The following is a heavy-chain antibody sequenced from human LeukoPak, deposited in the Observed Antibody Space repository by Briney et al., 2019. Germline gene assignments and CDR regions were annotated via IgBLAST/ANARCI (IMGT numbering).Heavy chain of an antibody. CDR3: ATDVNYGSLGRDVHDFDI. Sequence: ASVKVSRMVSVYTLTELSMHWVRQAPGKGREWMGGFDPEDGETIYAQKFQGRVTMTEDTSTDTAYMELSSLRSEDTAVYYCATDVNYGSLGRDVHDFDIWGQGTMVTVSS. V-gene: IGHV1-24*01. D-gene: IGHD3-16*01. J-gene: IGHJ3*02. CDR1: VYTLTELS. CDR2: FDPEDGET.